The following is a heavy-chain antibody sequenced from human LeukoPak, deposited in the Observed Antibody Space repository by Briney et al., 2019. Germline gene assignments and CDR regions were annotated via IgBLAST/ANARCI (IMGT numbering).Heavy chain of an antibody. D-gene: IGHD2-15*01. CDR2: IIPIFGTA. CDR3: ARDEYCSGGSCYSPLY. V-gene: IGHV1-69*06. CDR1: GGTFSSYA. J-gene: IGHJ4*02. Sequence: SVTVSFKASGGTFSSYAISWVRQAPGQGLEWMGRIIPIFGTANYAQKFQGRVTITADKSTSTAYVELSSLRSEDTAVYYCARDEYCSGGSCYSPLYWGQGTLVTVSS.